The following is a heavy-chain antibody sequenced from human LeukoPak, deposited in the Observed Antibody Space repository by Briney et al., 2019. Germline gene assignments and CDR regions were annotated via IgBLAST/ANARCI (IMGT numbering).Heavy chain of an antibody. D-gene: IGHD3-22*01. V-gene: IGHV4-34*01. CDR2: INHSGST. J-gene: IGHJ3*02. CDR3: ASGSSGYYVNAFDI. Sequence: SETLSLTCAVYGGSFSGYYWSWIRQPPGKGLEWIGEINHSGSTNYNPSLKSRVTISVDTSKNQFSLKLSSVTVADTAVYYCASGSSGYYVNAFDIWGQGTMVTVSS. CDR1: GGSFSGYY.